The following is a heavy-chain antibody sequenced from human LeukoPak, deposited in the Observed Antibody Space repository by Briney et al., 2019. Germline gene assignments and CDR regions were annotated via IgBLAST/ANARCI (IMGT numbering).Heavy chain of an antibody. J-gene: IGHJ1*01. CDR1: GFTFSSYG. D-gene: IGHD3-10*01. Sequence: GGSLRLSCAASGFTFSSYGMHWVRQAPGKGLEWVAFIRSDGSNKYYADSVKGRFTISRDNSKNTLYLQMNSLRAEDTAVYYCAKGPMGYFQHWGQGTLVTVSS. CDR2: IRSDGSNK. CDR3: AKGPMGYFQH. V-gene: IGHV3-30*02.